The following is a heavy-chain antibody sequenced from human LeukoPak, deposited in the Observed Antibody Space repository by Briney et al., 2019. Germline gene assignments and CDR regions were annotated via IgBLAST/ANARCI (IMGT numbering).Heavy chain of an antibody. CDR1: GYTFTNYG. J-gene: IGHJ4*02. CDR3: AKKSSIAYYYDSSGHFDY. CDR2: ISVYSGNT. Sequence: ASVKVSCKASGYTFTNYGINWVRQAPGQGLEWLGWISVYSGNTNYAQKFQGRVTITADESTSTAYMELSSLRSEDTAVYYCAKKSSIAYYYDSSGHFDYWGQGTLITVSS. V-gene: IGHV1-18*01. D-gene: IGHD3-22*01.